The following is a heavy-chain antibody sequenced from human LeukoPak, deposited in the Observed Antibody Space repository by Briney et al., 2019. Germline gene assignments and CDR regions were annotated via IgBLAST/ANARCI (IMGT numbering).Heavy chain of an antibody. CDR3: ARVRFLEWLKYYYYYYYMDV. J-gene: IGHJ6*03. V-gene: IGHV4-59*12. D-gene: IGHD3-3*01. CDR2: IHYSGST. CDR1: GGSISSYY. Sequence: SETLSLPCSVSGGSISSYYWSWIRQPPEKGLEWIGYIHYSGSTSYNPSLKSRVTISVDTSKNQFSLKLSSVTAADTAVYYCARVRFLEWLKYYYYYYYMDVWGKGTTVTVSS.